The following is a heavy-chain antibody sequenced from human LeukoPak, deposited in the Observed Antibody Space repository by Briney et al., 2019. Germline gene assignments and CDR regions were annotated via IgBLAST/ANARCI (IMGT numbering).Heavy chain of an antibody. CDR1: GGSVNSGTYY. V-gene: IGHV4-61*01. CDR3: ARGGRWLQFNY. J-gene: IGHJ4*02. D-gene: IGHD5-24*01. CDR2: ISYSGST. Sequence: PSETLPLTCTVSGGSVNSGTYYWSWIRQPPGKGLEWIGYISYSGSTNYNPSLKSRVTISVDTSKNQFSLKLSSVTAADTAVYYCARGGRWLQFNYWGQGTLVTVSS.